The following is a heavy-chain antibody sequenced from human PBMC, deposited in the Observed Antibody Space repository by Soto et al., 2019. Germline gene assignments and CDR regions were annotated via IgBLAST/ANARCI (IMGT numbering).Heavy chain of an antibody. J-gene: IGHJ5*02. CDR1: GFTFSSYA. D-gene: IGHD3-22*01. Sequence: GGSLRLSCAASGFTFSSYAMSWVRQAPGKGLEWVSAISGSGGSTYYADSVKGQFTISRDNSKNTLYLQMNSLRAEDTAVYYCAKSWYDTNWFDPWGQGTLVTVSS. V-gene: IGHV3-23*01. CDR2: ISGSGGST. CDR3: AKSWYDTNWFDP.